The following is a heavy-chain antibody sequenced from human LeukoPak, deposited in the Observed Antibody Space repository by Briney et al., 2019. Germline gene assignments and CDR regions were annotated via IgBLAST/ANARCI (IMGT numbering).Heavy chain of an antibody. V-gene: IGHV5-51*01. Sequence: GESLKISWKGSGYSFTVYWNGRVRQMPGKRLEWMGIIYPGNSDTRYSPSFQGQVTISADKSISTAYLQWSSLKASDTAMYYCARLQPQGYYFDYWGQGTLVTVSS. CDR2: IYPGNSDT. J-gene: IGHJ4*02. D-gene: IGHD1-1*01. CDR1: GYSFTVYW. CDR3: ARLQPQGYYFDY.